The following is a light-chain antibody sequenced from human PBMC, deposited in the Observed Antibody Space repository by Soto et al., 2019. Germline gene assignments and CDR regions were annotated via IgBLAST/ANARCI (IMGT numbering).Light chain of an antibody. Sequence: EIVLTQSPATLSLCPGERATLSCRASQSVSSSYLAWYQQKPGQAPRLLIYGASSRATGITDRFSGSGSGTDFTLTISRLEPEDFAMYYCHPYGSSPQVTFGQGTRMEIK. CDR2: GAS. V-gene: IGKV3-20*01. CDR1: QSVSSSY. CDR3: HPYGSSPQVT. J-gene: IGKJ5*01.